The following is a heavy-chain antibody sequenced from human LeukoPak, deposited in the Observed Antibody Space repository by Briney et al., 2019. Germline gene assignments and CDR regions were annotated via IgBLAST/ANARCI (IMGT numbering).Heavy chain of an antibody. Sequence: PGGSLRLSCAASGFTFSDYYMSWIRQAPGKGLEWVSYISDGGSTKYYADSVKGRFTISRDNAKNSLYLQMNSLRAEDTAVYYCARGNIAAAGVWFDPWGQGTLVTVSS. CDR1: GFTFSDYY. CDR3: ARGNIAAAGVWFDP. D-gene: IGHD6-13*01. J-gene: IGHJ5*02. CDR2: ISDGGSTK. V-gene: IGHV3-11*01.